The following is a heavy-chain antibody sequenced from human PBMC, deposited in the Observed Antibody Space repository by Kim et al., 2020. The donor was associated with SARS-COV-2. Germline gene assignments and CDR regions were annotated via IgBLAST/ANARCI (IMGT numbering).Heavy chain of an antibody. V-gene: IGHV3-23*01. D-gene: IGHD3-9*01. Sequence: GGSLRLSCAASGFTFSSYAMSWVRQAPGKGLEWVSAISGSGGSTYYADSVKGRFTISRDNSKNTLYLQMNSLRAEDTAVYYCAKTGKGSFYYYYGMDVWGQGTTVTVSS. J-gene: IGHJ6*02. CDR2: ISGSGGST. CDR3: AKTGKGSFYYYYGMDV. CDR1: GFTFSSYA.